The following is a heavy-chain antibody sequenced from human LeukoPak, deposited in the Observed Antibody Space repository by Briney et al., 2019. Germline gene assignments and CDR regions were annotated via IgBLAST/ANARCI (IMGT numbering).Heavy chain of an antibody. CDR2: INAGNGNT. D-gene: IGHD3-3*01. CDR1: GYTFTSYA. V-gene: IGHV1-3*01. CDR3: ARTYDFWSGRENSWFDP. J-gene: IGHJ5*02. Sequence: ASVKVSCKASGYTFTSYAMHWVRQAPGQRLEWMGWINAGNGNTKYSQKFQGRVTITRDTSASTAYMELSSLRSEDTAVYYCARTYDFWSGRENSWFDPWGQGTLVTASS.